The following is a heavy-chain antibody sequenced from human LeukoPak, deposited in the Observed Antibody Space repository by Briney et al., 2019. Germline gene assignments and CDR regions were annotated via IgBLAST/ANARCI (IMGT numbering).Heavy chain of an antibody. V-gene: IGHV3-15*01. CDR2: IKSKTDGGTT. D-gene: IGHD3-10*01. CDR1: GFTFSNAW. J-gene: IGHJ6*02. Sequence: GSLRLSCAASGFTFSNAWMSWVRQAPGKGLEWVDRIKSKTDGGTTDYAAPVKGRFTISRDDSKNTLYLQMNSLKTEDTAVYYCTTAGSLYYYYYYGMDVWGQGTTVTVSS. CDR3: TTAGSLYYYYYYGMDV.